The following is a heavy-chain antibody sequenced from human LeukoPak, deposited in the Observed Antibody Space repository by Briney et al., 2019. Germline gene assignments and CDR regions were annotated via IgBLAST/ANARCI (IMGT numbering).Heavy chain of an antibody. J-gene: IGHJ4*02. CDR1: GGSINSNYW. V-gene: IGHV4-4*02. D-gene: IGHD3-3*01. CDR2: IYHTGSV. Sequence: TSETLSLTCAVSGGSINSNYWWTWVRQSPGKGLEWIGEIYHTGSVNYNLSLESRVTISRDRSKNQFSLMLRSVTAADTAVYYCARHYDFWSAYNYWGQGIQVTVSS. CDR3: ARHYDFWSAYNY.